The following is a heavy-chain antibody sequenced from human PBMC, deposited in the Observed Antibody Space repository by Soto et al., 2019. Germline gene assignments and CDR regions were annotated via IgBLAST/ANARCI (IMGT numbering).Heavy chain of an antibody. D-gene: IGHD3-16*01. Sequence: ASVKVSCKASGYSFTTYGISWVRQAPGQGLEWMGWISGYNGHTKYAQKFQGRVTMTTDTSTSTVYMDLRSLRSDDTAVYYCAREGEMPYYYYGLDVWGQGTTVTVSS. CDR3: AREGEMPYYYYGLDV. J-gene: IGHJ6*02. V-gene: IGHV1-18*04. CDR2: ISGYNGHT. CDR1: GYSFTTYG.